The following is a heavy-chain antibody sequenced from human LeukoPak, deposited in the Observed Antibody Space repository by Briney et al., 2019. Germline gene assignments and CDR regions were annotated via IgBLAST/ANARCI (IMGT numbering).Heavy chain of an antibody. J-gene: IGHJ4*02. CDR2: IYTSGST. CDR1: GGSISSGSYY. CDR3: ARDCSGGSCYLY. D-gene: IGHD2-15*01. Sequence: SSETLSLTCTVSGGSISSGSYYWSWIRQPAGKGLEWIGRIYTSGSTNYNPSLKGRVTISVDTSKNQFSLKLSSVTAADTAVYYCARDCSGGSCYLYWGQGTLVTVSS. V-gene: IGHV4-61*02.